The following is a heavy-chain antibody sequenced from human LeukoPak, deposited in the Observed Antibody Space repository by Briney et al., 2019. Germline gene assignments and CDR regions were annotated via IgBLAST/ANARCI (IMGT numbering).Heavy chain of an antibody. D-gene: IGHD3-22*01. Sequence: PGRSLRLSCETSGFTFSHHAMHWVRHAPGKGLEWVAAIWYDGAQKYYADSLRGRCTISRDNSKSTLYLKMNSLRAEDTAVYYCAKDFGGYYYDTSGPDYWGQGTLVTVAS. J-gene: IGHJ4*02. CDR2: IWYDGAQK. V-gene: IGHV3-33*06. CDR3: AKDFGGYYYDTSGPDY. CDR1: GFTFSHHA.